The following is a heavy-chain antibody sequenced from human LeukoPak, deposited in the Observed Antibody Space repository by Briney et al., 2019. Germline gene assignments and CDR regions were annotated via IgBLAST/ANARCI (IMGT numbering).Heavy chain of an antibody. D-gene: IGHD4-11*01. CDR3: VRGDDYRFDY. CDR1: GGSISSGGYY. CDR2: ISHSGST. J-gene: IGHJ4*02. Sequence: PSETLSLTCIVSGGSISSGGYYWSWIRQPPGKGLEWIGEISHSGSTNYNPSLKSRVTMSVDKSKNQFSLKLTFVTAADTAVYYCVRGDDYRFDYWGQGTLVTVS. V-gene: IGHV4-39*07.